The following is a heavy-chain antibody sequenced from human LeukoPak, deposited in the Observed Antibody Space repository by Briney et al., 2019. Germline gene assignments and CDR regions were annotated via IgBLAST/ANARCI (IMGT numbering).Heavy chain of an antibody. CDR3: AREDSSGYYKGLDY. J-gene: IGHJ4*01. V-gene: IGHV3-21*01. D-gene: IGHD3-22*01. CDR2: VTISGTFI. Sequence: GGSLRLSCVASGFTFSTHAMSWVRQAPGKGLEWVSSVTISGTFIYYADSVKGRFTISRDNAKNSLYLQMNSLRAEDTAVYYCAREDSSGYYKGLDYWGHGTLVTVSS. CDR1: GFTFSTHA.